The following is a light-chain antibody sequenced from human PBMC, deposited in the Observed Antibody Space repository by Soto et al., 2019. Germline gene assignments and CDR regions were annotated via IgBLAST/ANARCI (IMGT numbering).Light chain of an antibody. CDR3: QHLNHYPWT. J-gene: IGKJ1*01. CDR2: AAS. CDR1: QGISSY. V-gene: IGKV1-9*01. Sequence: DIQLTQSPSFLSASVGDRVTITCRASQGISSYLAWYQQKPGKAPKLLIYAASTSQSGVPSRFSGSGSGSEFTLTISSLQPEDFATYYCQHLNHYPWTFGQGTKVEIK.